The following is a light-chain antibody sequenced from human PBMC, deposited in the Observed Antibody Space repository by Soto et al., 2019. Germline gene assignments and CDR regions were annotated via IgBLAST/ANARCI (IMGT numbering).Light chain of an antibody. CDR3: QQYNTWPLT. J-gene: IGKJ4*01. CDR1: QSVSSN. Sequence: EIVMTQSPATLSVSPGERATLSCRASQSVSSNLAWYQQKPGQPPRLLIYSASTRTTDIPARFSGSASGTEFTLTISSLQSEDFAVYYCQQYNTWPLTCGGGTKVEIK. CDR2: SAS. V-gene: IGKV3-15*01.